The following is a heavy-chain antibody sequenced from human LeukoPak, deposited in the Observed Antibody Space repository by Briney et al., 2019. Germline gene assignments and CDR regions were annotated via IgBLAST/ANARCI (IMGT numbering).Heavy chain of an antibody. CDR3: ARGQPADDY. D-gene: IGHD2-2*01. J-gene: IGHJ4*02. V-gene: IGHV4-34*01. CDR2: INHSGST. CDR1: GVSFSGYY. Sequence: SETLSLTCAVYGVSFSGYYWSWIRQPPGKGLEWIGEINHSGSTNYNPSLKSRVTMSVDTSKSQFSLKLSSVTAADTAVYYCARGQPADDYWGQGTLVTVSP.